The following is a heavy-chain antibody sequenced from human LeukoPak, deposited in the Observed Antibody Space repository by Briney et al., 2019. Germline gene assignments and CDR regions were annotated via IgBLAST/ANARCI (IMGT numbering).Heavy chain of an antibody. CDR3: AVGRGVLLWFGASFDY. D-gene: IGHD3-10*01. V-gene: IGHV1-46*01. CDR1: GYTFTSYY. J-gene: IGHJ4*02. CDR2: INPSGGST. Sequence: GASVKVSCKASGYTFTSYYMHWVRQAPGQGLEWMGIINPSGGSTSYAQKFQGRVTMTRDTSTSTVYMELSSLRSDDTAVYYCAVGRGVLLWFGASFDYWGQGTLVTVSS.